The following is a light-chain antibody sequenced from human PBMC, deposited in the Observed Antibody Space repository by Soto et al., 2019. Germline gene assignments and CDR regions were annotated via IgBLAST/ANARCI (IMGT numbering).Light chain of an antibody. CDR2: DVS. V-gene: IGLV2-14*03. CDR3: SSYTTSNTRQIV. Sequence: QSVLTQPASVSGSPGQSITISCTGTSSDVGGYNYVSWYQHHPGKAPKLMIYDVSSRPSGVSNRFSGSKSGNTASLTISGLQPEDEADYYCSSYTTSNTRQIVLGTGTKVTVL. J-gene: IGLJ1*01. CDR1: SSDVGGYNY.